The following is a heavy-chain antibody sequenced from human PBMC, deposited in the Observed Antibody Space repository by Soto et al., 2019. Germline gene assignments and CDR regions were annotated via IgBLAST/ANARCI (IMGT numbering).Heavy chain of an antibody. Sequence: QVQLQQWGAGLLKPSETLSLTCAVYSGSFSGHYWSWIRQPPGKDLEWIGEIYHGLSIVYNPSLKSRVTISGDSSKNQFSLKLSSVTAADTAVYYCARHGGYFVDYWGQGTLVTVSS. D-gene: IGHD3-16*01. CDR3: ARHGGYFVDY. CDR1: SGSFSGHY. J-gene: IGHJ4*02. CDR2: IYHGLSI. V-gene: IGHV4-34*01.